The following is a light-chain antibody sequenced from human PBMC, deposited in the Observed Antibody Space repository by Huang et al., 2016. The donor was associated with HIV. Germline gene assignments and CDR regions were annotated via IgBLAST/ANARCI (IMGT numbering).Light chain of an antibody. CDR2: AAS. Sequence: DIQITQSPSSLSASVGDTVIITCRASQNIKRYLNWYQQEPGKDPKPLISAASNLQSGVPSTFSGSGSGTDFTLTINSLQPEDSATYYCQQSARTPRTFGQGTKLEI. V-gene: IGKV1-39*01. CDR1: QNIKRY. J-gene: IGKJ2*01. CDR3: QQSARTPRT.